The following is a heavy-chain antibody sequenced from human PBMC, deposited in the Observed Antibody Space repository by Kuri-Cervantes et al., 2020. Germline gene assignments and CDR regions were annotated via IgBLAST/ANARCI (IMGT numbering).Heavy chain of an antibody. CDR3: AKGDDFWSGRAYDY. V-gene: IGHV3-66*01. CDR2: IHDGGST. D-gene: IGHD3-3*01. Sequence: GESLKISCAASGFTVSSSYMNWVRQVPGKGLEWVSVIHDGGSTYYADFVKGRFTISRDNSKNTLYLQMNSLRAEDTAVYYCAKGDDFWSGRAYDYWGQGTLVTVSS. CDR1: GFTVSSSY. J-gene: IGHJ4*02.